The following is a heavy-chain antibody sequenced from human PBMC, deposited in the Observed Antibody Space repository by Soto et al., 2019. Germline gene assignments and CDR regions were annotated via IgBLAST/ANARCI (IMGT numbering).Heavy chain of an antibody. CDR2: IYYSGST. Sequence: QVQLQESGPGLVKPSQTLSLTCTVSGGSISSGGYYWSWIRQHPGKGLEWIGYIYYSGSTYYNPSLNLRVTVSVDTSKNQFSLRLSSVTAADTAVYYCARVCSGDCHHGMDVWGQGTTVTVSS. CDR3: ARVCSGDCHHGMDV. J-gene: IGHJ6*02. CDR1: GGSISSGGYY. D-gene: IGHD2-21*02. V-gene: IGHV4-31*03.